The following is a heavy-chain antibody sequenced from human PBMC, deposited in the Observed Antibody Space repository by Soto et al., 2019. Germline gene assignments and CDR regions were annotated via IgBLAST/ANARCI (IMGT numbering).Heavy chain of an antibody. Sequence: QVQLQQSGPGLVKPSQTLSLTCAISGDSVSSHSAAWNWIRQSPSRGLEWLGRTYYRSTRYNDYAVSVKSRITINPDTSRYHFSLQLNSVTLGDTAVYYCASVVANYDFWSGYFLGNWFDPWGQGTLVTVSS. CDR1: GDSVSSHSAA. V-gene: IGHV6-1*01. CDR2: TYYRSTRYN. CDR3: ASVVANYDFWSGYFLGNWFDP. J-gene: IGHJ5*02. D-gene: IGHD3-3*01.